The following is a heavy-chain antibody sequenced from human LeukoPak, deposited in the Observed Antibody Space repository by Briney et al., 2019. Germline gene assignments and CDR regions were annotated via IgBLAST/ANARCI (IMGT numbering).Heavy chain of an antibody. V-gene: IGHV4-59*08. CDR2: IYYSGST. Sequence: PSETLSLTCTVSGGSISSYYWSWIRQPPGKGLEWIGYIYYSGSTNYNPSLKSRVTISVDTSKNQFSLKLSSVTAADTAVYYCARHLSSSYSNWLDPWGQGTLVTVSS. CDR3: ARHLSSSYSNWLDP. D-gene: IGHD6-13*01. J-gene: IGHJ5*02. CDR1: GGSISSYY.